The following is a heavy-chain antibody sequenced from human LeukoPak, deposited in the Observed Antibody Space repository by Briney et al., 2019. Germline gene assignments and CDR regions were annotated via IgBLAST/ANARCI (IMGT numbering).Heavy chain of an antibody. CDR3: ARDSSGYGILYYFDY. V-gene: IGHV3-30*19. J-gene: IGHJ4*01. CDR2: ISYDGSNK. D-gene: IGHD5-12*01. CDR1: GFTSSSYG. Sequence: GGSLRLSCAASGFTSSSYGMHWVRQAPGKGLEWVAVISYDGSNKYYADSVKGRFTISRDNSKNTLYLQMNSLRAEDTAVYYCARDSSGYGILYYFDYWGQGTLVTVSS.